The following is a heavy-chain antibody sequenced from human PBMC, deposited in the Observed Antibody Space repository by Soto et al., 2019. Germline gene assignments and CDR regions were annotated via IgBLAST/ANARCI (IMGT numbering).Heavy chain of an antibody. V-gene: IGHV1-69*12. Sequence: QVQLVQSGAEVKKPGSSVKVSCKASGGAFNKFAITWVRQAPGQGLEWMGAIIPFFSTPNYAQRLQGRVTITADESTSKSYMELSSLRSDDTAIYYCARDRVMRGNSYYYGMDVWGQGTTVTVSS. CDR1: GGAFNKFA. CDR2: IIPFFSTP. CDR3: ARDRVMRGNSYYYGMDV. J-gene: IGHJ6*02. D-gene: IGHD3-10*01.